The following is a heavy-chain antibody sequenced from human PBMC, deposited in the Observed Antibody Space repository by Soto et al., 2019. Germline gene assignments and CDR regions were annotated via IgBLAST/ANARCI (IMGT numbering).Heavy chain of an antibody. D-gene: IGHD2-15*01. CDR3: ARQLLYCSGSRCGNWFDP. CDR2: IYWDDDK. V-gene: IGHV2-5*02. Sequence: GPTLVNPTQTLTLTCTFSGFSLSTSGGGVGWIRQPPGKAPEWLALIYWDDDKRYSPSLESRLTITKDTSKNQVVLTMTNMDPLDTATYYCARQLLYCSGSRCGNWFDPWGQGTLVTVSS. CDR1: GFSLSTSGGG. J-gene: IGHJ5*02.